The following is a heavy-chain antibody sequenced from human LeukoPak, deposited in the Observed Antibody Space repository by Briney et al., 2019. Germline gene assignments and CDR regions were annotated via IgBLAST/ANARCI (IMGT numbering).Heavy chain of an antibody. CDR1: GFTFSSYW. D-gene: IGHD1-26*01. Sequence: GGSLRLSCAASGFTFSSYWMHWVRQATGKGLEWVSAIGVAANTFYSGSVKGRLTISRENAKNSLYLLMTSLRAEDTAVYYCARQNTPHGNFDYWGQGILVTASS. CDR2: IGVAANT. J-gene: IGHJ4*02. CDR3: ARQNTPHGNFDY. V-gene: IGHV3-13*01.